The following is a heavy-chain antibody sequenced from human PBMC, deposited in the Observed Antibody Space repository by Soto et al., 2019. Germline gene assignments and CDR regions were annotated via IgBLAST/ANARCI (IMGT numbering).Heavy chain of an antibody. CDR2: ISNDGSSK. V-gene: IGHV3-30-3*01. Sequence: QVQLVESGGGVVQPGRSLRLSCAASGFTFSTYVMHWVRQAPGKGLYWVAVISNDGSSKYYADFVKGRFTISRDNSKSTLYLQMNSLRVEDAAVYYCARSQTTVTTSDYWGQGTLVTVSS. CDR1: GFTFSTYV. CDR3: ARSQTTVTTSDY. J-gene: IGHJ4*02. D-gene: IGHD4-4*01.